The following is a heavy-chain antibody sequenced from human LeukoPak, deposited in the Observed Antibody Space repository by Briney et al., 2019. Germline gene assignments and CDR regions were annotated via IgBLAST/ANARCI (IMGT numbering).Heavy chain of an antibody. V-gene: IGHV3-7*01. D-gene: IGHD2-2*01. J-gene: IGHJ6*03. Sequence: PGGAVRLSCTGSGFTFSGYYISWVGQAPGRGLEGLANIAGDGSAQDYVDSVKGPFTISRDNAKNSLYLQMNNLRVDDTAVYYCVGQLLRAVWGKGTTVTVSS. CDR2: IAGDGSAQ. CDR1: GFTFSGYY. CDR3: VGQLLRAV.